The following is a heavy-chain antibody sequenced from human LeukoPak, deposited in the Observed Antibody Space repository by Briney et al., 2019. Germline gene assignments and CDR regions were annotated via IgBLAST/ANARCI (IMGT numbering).Heavy chain of an antibody. Sequence: PSETLSLTCTVSGGSISSYYWSWIRQPPGKGLEWIGYIYYSGSTNYNPSLKSRVTISVDTSKNQFSLKLSSVTAADTAVYYCARVGSGRYNYGYSLVYWGQGTLVTVSS. CDR3: ARVGSGRYNYGYSLVY. V-gene: IGHV4-59*12. J-gene: IGHJ4*02. CDR1: GGSISSYY. D-gene: IGHD5-18*01. CDR2: IYYSGST.